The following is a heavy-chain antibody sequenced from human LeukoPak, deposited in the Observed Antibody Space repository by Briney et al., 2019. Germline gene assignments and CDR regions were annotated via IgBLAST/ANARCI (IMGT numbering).Heavy chain of an antibody. Sequence: ASVKVSCKASGYTFTNYGISWXXQAPGQGLXXXXXISAYNGNTNYAQKFQGRVTMTTDTSTSTAYMELMSLRSDDTAVYYCARRWEQLRCYFDYWGQGTLVTVSS. CDR2: ISAYNGNT. D-gene: IGHD1-26*01. CDR1: GYTFTNYG. V-gene: IGHV1-18*01. J-gene: IGHJ4*02. CDR3: ARRWEQLRCYFDY.